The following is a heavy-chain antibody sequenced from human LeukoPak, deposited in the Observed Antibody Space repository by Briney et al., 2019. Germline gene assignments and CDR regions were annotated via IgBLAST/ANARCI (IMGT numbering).Heavy chain of an antibody. D-gene: IGHD1-26*01. CDR1: GFTFSSYS. CDR2: ISSSSSYI. V-gene: IGHV3-21*01. Sequence: GGSLRLSCAASGFTFSSYSMNWVRQAPGKGLEWVSSISSSSSYIYYADSVKGRFTISRDNSKNTLYLQMNSLSAEDTAVYYCAKTGDGSYYGDNYYYYVDVWGKGTTVTVSS. J-gene: IGHJ6*03. CDR3: AKTGDGSYYGDNYYYYVDV.